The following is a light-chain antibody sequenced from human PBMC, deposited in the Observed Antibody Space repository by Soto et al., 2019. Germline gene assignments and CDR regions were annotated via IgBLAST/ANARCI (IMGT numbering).Light chain of an antibody. J-gene: IGLJ1*01. Sequence: QSVLTQPASVSGSPGQSITISCTGTSSDVGGYNYVSWYQQHPGKAPKLMVYDVSNRPSGVSNRFSGSKSGNTASLTISGLQAEDEADYYCCSYTSTNTLYFFGTGTKVTVL. CDR2: DVS. V-gene: IGLV2-14*01. CDR1: SSDVGGYNY. CDR3: CSYTSTNTLYF.